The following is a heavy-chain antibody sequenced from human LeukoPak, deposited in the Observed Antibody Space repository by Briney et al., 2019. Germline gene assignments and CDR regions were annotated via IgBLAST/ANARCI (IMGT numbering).Heavy chain of an antibody. Sequence: GESLKISCKGSGYSFPSYWIGWVRQMPGKGLEWMGIIYPGDSDTRYSPSFQGQVTISADKSISTAYLRWSSLKASDTAMYYCARQFSGSSPYFDYWGQGTLVTVSS. CDR3: ARQFSGSSPYFDY. V-gene: IGHV5-51*01. J-gene: IGHJ4*02. D-gene: IGHD1-26*01. CDR1: GYSFPSYW. CDR2: IYPGDSDT.